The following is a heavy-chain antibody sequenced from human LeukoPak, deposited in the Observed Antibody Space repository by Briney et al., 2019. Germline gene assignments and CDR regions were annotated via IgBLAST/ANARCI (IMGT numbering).Heavy chain of an antibody. CDR2: IYYSGST. CDR1: GGSISSSSYY. Sequence: SETLSLTCTVSGGSISSSSYYWGWIRQPPGKGLEWIGSIYYSGSTYYNPSLKSRVTISVDTSKNQFSLKLSSVTAADTAVYYCARHFEYSYGHNDYWGQGTLVTVSS. V-gene: IGHV4-39*01. D-gene: IGHD5-18*01. CDR3: ARHFEYSYGHNDY. J-gene: IGHJ4*02.